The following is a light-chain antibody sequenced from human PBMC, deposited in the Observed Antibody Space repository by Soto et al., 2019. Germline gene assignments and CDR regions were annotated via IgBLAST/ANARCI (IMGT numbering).Light chain of an antibody. CDR2: GTS. CDR3: QQSGSSSWT. V-gene: IGKV3-20*01. CDR1: QSVSSSY. J-gene: IGKJ1*01. Sequence: EVMLTQSPGTLSLSPGERATLSCRASQSVSSSYLAWYQQKPGQAPRLLIYGTSSRATGIPDRFSGSGSGTDFTLTISRLEPEDFAVYYCQQSGSSSWTFGQGTRWIS.